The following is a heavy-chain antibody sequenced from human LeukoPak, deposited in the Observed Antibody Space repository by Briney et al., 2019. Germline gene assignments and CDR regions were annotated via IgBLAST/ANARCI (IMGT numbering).Heavy chain of an antibody. CDR2: ISTTNTYI. J-gene: IGHJ6*02. V-gene: IGHV3-21*01. Sequence: GGSLRLSCAASGFIFSSYSINWVRQAPGKGLEWVASISTTNTYINYVDSVKGRFTISRDNARNSLYLQMNSLRAEDTAVYYCARDTPTGTTEYYYYGMDVWGQGTTVTVSS. CDR3: ARDTPTGTTEYYYYGMDV. CDR1: GFIFSSYS. D-gene: IGHD1-7*01.